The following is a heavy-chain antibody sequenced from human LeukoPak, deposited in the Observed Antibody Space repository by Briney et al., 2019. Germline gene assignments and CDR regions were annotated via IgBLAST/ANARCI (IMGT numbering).Heavy chain of an antibody. Sequence: PSETLSLTCTVSGGSISSYYWSWIRQPAGKGLDWIGRIYTSGSTNYNPSLKSRVTISVDTSKNQFSLKLSSVTAADTAVYYCARGYYDSSGYYGWAWFDPWGQGTLVTVSS. D-gene: IGHD3-22*01. CDR1: GGSISSYY. V-gene: IGHV4-4*07. CDR3: ARGYYDSSGYYGWAWFDP. J-gene: IGHJ5*02. CDR2: IYTSGST.